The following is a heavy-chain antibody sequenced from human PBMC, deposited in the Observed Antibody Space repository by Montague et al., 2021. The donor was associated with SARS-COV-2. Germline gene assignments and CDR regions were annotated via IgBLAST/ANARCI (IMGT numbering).Heavy chain of an antibody. CDR1: GGPFSGYY. CDR3: ARGRHDITMIVVVITAAEFHFDY. Sequence: SETLSLTCAVYGGPFSGYYWSWIRQPPGKGLEWIGEIGPSGSTGYNASLKSRVTMSADTSKNQFSLRLTSVTAADMAMYYCARGRHDITMIVVVITAAEFHFDYWGQGILVTVSS. J-gene: IGHJ4*02. D-gene: IGHD3-22*01. CDR2: IGPSGST. V-gene: IGHV4-34*01.